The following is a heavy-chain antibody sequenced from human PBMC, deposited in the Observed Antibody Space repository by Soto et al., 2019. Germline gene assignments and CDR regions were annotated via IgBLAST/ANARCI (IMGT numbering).Heavy chain of an antibody. V-gene: IGHV3-7*01. J-gene: IGHJ6*02. CDR2: IKQDGSEK. CDR3: ARVSNLKPIAARPEFYYYYGMDV. CDR1: GFTFSSYW. D-gene: IGHD6-6*01. Sequence: PGGSLRLSCAASGFTFSSYWMSWVRQAPGKGLEWVANIKQDGSEKYYVDSVKGRFTISRDNAKNSLYLQMNSLRAEDTAVYYCARVSNLKPIAARPEFYYYYGMDVWGQGTTVTVSS.